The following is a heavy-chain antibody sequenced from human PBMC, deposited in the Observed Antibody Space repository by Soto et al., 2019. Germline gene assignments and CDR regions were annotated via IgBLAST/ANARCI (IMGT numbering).Heavy chain of an antibody. Sequence: SETLSLTCAVSGYSISSGYYWGWLRQPPGEGVEWVGIIYHGGSTDYNPSLNSRVTLSIDMTNNHVSLILNSVTAADTAVYYCARVGPWVPYYYDSSPYTFENWFDPWGQGTLVTVSS. CDR2: IYHGGST. CDR1: GYSISSGYY. CDR3: ARVGPWVPYYYDSSPYTFENWFDP. V-gene: IGHV4-38-2*01. J-gene: IGHJ5*02. D-gene: IGHD3-22*01.